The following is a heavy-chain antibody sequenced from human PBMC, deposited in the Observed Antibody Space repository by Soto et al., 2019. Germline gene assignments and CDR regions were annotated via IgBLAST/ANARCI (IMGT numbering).Heavy chain of an antibody. J-gene: IGHJ4*02. CDR2: IYSGGST. V-gene: IGHV3-53*01. D-gene: IGHD5-12*01. CDR3: HGYGY. CDR1: GFSVTANY. Sequence: EVQVVESGGGLIQPGGSLRLSCEVSGFSVTANYMSWVRQAPGKGLEWVSVIYSGGSTYYIDSVKGRFSLSRDSSKNTLYLQMNSLRAEDTAVYYCHGYGYWGQGTLVTVSS.